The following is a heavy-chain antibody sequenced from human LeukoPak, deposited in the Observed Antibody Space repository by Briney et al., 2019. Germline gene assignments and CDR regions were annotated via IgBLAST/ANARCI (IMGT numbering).Heavy chain of an antibody. CDR1: GFTFSNLA. CDR3: AKDARRSSGWYFFDH. CDR2: INDSGGTT. J-gene: IGHJ4*02. V-gene: IGHV3-23*01. D-gene: IGHD6-19*01. Sequence: PGGSLRLSCVASGFTFSNLAMGWVRQAPGKGLEWVSVINDSGGTTYYADSVKGRFTISRDNSRNTLYLQMNSLRVEDTAIYYCAKDARRSSGWYFFDHWGQGTLVTVSS.